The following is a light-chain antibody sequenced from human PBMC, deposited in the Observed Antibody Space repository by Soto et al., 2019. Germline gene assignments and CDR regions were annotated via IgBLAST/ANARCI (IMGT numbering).Light chain of an antibody. V-gene: IGLV2-11*01. CDR3: CSYAGSSTWV. Sequence: QPVLTQPRSVSGSPGQSVTISCTGTSSDVGGYNYVSWYQQHPGKAPKLIIYDVSKWPSGVPDRFSGSKSGYTASLTISGLQAEDEADYYCCSYAGSSTWVFGGGTKLTVL. CDR2: DVS. CDR1: SSDVGGYNY. J-gene: IGLJ3*02.